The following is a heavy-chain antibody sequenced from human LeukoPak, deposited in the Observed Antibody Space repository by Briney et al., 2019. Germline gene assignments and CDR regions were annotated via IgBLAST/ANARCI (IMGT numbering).Heavy chain of an antibody. V-gene: IGHV3-7*05. J-gene: IGHJ6*02. CDR1: GFTFSNYW. D-gene: IGHD6-19*01. CDR2: IKEDGSRK. Sequence: GGSLRLSCAASGFTFSNYWMSWVRQAPGKGLEWAANIKEDGSRKYYVDSVKGRFTISRDNAKNSLFLQMNSLRAEDTAVFYCARDLDSGWTYGMDVWGQGTTVTVSS. CDR3: ARDLDSGWTYGMDV.